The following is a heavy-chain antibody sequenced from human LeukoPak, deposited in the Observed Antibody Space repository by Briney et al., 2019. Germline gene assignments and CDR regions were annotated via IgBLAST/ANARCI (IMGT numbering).Heavy chain of an antibody. Sequence: SETLSLTCGVSGGSITTTNYWSWVRQSPGRGLEWIGEISLSGYTGFNPSLRGRVTMSLDESKNHLSLTLTSVTAADTAVYYCARSLQYGNNNYYYYGMDVWGQGTTVTVSS. CDR1: GGSITTTNY. V-gene: IGHV4-4*02. D-gene: IGHD2/OR15-2a*01. CDR2: ISLSGYT. CDR3: ARSLQYGNNNYYYYGMDV. J-gene: IGHJ6*02.